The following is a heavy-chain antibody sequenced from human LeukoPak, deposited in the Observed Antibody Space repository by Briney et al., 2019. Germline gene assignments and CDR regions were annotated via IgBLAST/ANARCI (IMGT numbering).Heavy chain of an antibody. CDR3: ARAVQVTTGGLFDY. D-gene: IGHD4-17*01. CDR1: GGTFSNYA. CDR2: SIPIFDTP. Sequence: ASVKVSCKASGGTFSNYAISWVRQAPGQGLEWMGGSIPIFDTPNFAQKFQGRVTITADKSTSTAYMELSRLRSEDTAVYYCARAVQVTTGGLFDYWGQGTLVTVSS. J-gene: IGHJ4*02. V-gene: IGHV1-69*06.